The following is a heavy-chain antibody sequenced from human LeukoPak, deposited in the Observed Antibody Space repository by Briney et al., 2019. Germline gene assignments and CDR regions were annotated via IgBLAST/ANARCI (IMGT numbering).Heavy chain of an antibody. V-gene: IGHV1-69*02. Sequence: SVKVSCKASGGTFSSYTISWVRQAPGQGLDWMGRIIPILVIPYYAKEFQGRVTITADKSTSTAYMELSSLRSENTAVYYCARVVVPAAIAYWGQGTLVTVSS. CDR1: GGTFSSYT. CDR2: IIPILVIP. J-gene: IGHJ4*02. D-gene: IGHD2-2*02. CDR3: ARVVVPAAIAY.